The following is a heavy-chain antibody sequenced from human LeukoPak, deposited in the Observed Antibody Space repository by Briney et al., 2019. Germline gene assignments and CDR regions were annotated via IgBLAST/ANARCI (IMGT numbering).Heavy chain of an antibody. J-gene: IGHJ6*02. CDR2: IYYSGST. Sequence: PSETLSLTCTVSGGSISSYYWSWIRQPPGKGLEWIGYIYYSGSTNYNPSLKSRVTISVDTSKNQFSLKLSSVTAADTAVYYCASAPSSGWGGLYGMDVWGQGTTVTVSS. CDR3: ASAPSSGWGGLYGMDV. V-gene: IGHV4-59*08. D-gene: IGHD6-19*01. CDR1: GGSISSYY.